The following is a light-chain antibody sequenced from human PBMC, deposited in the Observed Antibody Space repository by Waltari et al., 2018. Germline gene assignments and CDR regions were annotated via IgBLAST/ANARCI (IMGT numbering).Light chain of an antibody. Sequence: EIVMTQSPATLSVSPGERATLSCRASQSVSSNLAWYQQKPGQAPRLLIYGASTRATGFPATFSGSGSGTEFTLTISRLESEDFAVYYCQQYNNWPRTFGQGTKVEIK. J-gene: IGKJ1*01. V-gene: IGKV3-15*01. CDR1: QSVSSN. CDR2: GAS. CDR3: QQYNNWPRT.